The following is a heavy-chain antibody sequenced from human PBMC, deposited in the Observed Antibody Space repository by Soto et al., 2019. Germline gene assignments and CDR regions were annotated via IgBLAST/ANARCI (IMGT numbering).Heavy chain of an antibody. CDR1: GFTFSSYA. J-gene: IGHJ6*02. V-gene: IGHV3-23*01. D-gene: IGHD1-7*01. CDR3: AKAPYNWNFWGYYGMDV. Sequence: GGSLRLSCAASGFTFSSYAMSWVRQAPGKGLEWVSAISGSGGSTYYADSVKGRFIISRDNSKKTLYLQMNSLRAEDTAVYYCAKAPYNWNFWGYYGMDVWGQGTTVTVSS. CDR2: ISGSGGST.